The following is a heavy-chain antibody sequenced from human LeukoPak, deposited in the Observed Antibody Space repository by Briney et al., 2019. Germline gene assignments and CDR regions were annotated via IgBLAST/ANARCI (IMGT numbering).Heavy chain of an antibody. J-gene: IGHJ4*02. CDR3: ARGAFYSSGWYENY. D-gene: IGHD6-19*01. CDR2: INRNAGTT. CDR1: GFTFDDYG. Sequence: PGGSLRLSCAASGFTFDDYGMSWVRQAPGKGLEWVSGINRNAGTTNYADSVKGRFTISRDNAKNSLYLQMNSLRAEDTALYYCARGAFYSSGWYENYWGQGALVTVSS. V-gene: IGHV3-20*04.